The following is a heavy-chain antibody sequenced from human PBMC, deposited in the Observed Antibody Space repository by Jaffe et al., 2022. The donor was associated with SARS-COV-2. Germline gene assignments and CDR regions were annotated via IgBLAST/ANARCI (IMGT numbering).Heavy chain of an antibody. J-gene: IGHJ6*02. Sequence: QVQLVESGGGVVQPGRSLRLSCATSGFSFSTYGMYWVRQAPGKGLEWVAVIWYDGSYKYYADSLKGRFTISRDNSKNTLFLQMNSLRDEDTAVYYCAREGFWTGSAAYYYGMDVWGQGTTVTVSS. CDR2: IWYDGSYK. CDR1: GFSFSTYG. CDR3: AREGFWTGSAAYYYGMDV. V-gene: IGHV3-33*01. D-gene: IGHD3-3*01.